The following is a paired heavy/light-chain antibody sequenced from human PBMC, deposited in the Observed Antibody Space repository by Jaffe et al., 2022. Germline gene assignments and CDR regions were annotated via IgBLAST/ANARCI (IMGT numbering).Light chain of an antibody. CDR1: QSVSSY. Sequence: EIVLTQSPATLSLSPGERATLSCRASQSVSSYLAWYQQKPGQAPRLLIYDASNRATGIPARFSGSGSGTDFTLTISSLEPEDFAVYYCQQRSNWPSLMYTFGQGTKLEIK. V-gene: IGKV3-11*01. CDR2: DAS. CDR3: QQRSNWPSLMYT. J-gene: IGKJ2*01.
Heavy chain of an antibody. Sequence: EVQLVESGGGLVKPGGSLRLSCAASGFTFSSYSMNWVRQAPGKGLEWVSSISSSSSYIYYADSVKGRFTISRDNAKNSLYLQMNSLRAEDTAVYYCARLINLGYCSGGSCSYFDYWGQGTLVTVSS. D-gene: IGHD2-15*01. V-gene: IGHV3-21*01. CDR2: ISSSSSYI. CDR1: GFTFSSYS. CDR3: ARLINLGYCSGGSCSYFDY. J-gene: IGHJ4*02.